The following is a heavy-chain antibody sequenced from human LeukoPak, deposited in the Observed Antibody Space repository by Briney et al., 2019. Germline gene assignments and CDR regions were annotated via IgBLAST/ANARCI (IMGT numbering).Heavy chain of an antibody. CDR1: GDSVSSTSAA. J-gene: IGHJ3*02. D-gene: IGHD3-16*01. Sequence: SQTLSLTCAISGDSVSSTSAAWNWIRQSPSRGLEWLGRTYYRTSMWYNDYAISVKTRITINPDTSKNQFSLQLNSVTPEDTAVYYCARLSATGEVRSFDIWGQGTMVIVSS. CDR2: TYYRTSMWYN. V-gene: IGHV6-1*01. CDR3: ARLSATGEVRSFDI.